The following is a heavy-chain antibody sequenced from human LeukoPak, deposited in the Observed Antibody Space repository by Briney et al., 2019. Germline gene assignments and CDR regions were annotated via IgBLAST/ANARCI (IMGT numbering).Heavy chain of an antibody. CDR2: ISSSSSYI. CDR1: GFTFSSYS. J-gene: IGHJ6*03. Sequence: GGSLRLSCAASGFTFSSYSMNWVRQAPGKGLEWVSSISSSSSYIYYADSVKGRFTISRDNAKNSLYLQMNSLRAEDTAVYYCSRDRGVTYYYYHMDVWGKGTTVTVSS. V-gene: IGHV3-21*01. CDR3: SRDRGVTYYYYHMDV. D-gene: IGHD3-10*01.